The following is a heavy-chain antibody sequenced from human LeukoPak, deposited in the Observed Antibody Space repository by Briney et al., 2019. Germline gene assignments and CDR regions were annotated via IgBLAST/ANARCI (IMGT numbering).Heavy chain of an antibody. J-gene: IGHJ5*02. CDR3: ARGRLSDPPNWFDP. V-gene: IGHV3-48*01. CDR2: ISSGSSTI. D-gene: IGHD3-3*01. Sequence: GGSLRLSCAASGVTFSSYSMNWVRQAPGKGLEWVSYISSGSSTIYYADSVKGRFTISRDDAKNSLYLQMNSLRAEDTAVYYCARGRLSDPPNWFDPWGQGTLVTVSS. CDR1: GVTFSSYS.